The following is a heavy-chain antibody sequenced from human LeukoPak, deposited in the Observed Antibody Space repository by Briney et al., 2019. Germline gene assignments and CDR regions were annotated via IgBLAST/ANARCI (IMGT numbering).Heavy chain of an antibody. J-gene: IGHJ6*04. CDR3: AELGITMIGGV. Sequence: GSLRLSCAASGFTFSNYGLSWVRQAPGKGLEWVSGITGSGGSTYYADSVKGRFTISRDNAKNSLYLQMNSLRAEDTAVYYCAELGITMIGGVWGKGTTVTISS. D-gene: IGHD3-10*02. CDR1: GFTFSNYG. CDR2: ITGSGGST. V-gene: IGHV3-23*01.